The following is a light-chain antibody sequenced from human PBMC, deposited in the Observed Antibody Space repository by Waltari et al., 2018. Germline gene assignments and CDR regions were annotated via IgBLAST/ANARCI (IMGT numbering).Light chain of an antibody. Sequence: ETVMTQSPATVSVSPGERAALSCRASQSVSSNVAWYQQIPGQAPRLLIYDASTRGNCIPGRFSGSGSGKGFTLTISSLQSEDFAIYYCQQDKKWPRYTFGQGTKLGI. J-gene: IGKJ2*01. CDR3: QQDKKWPRYT. CDR1: QSVSSN. V-gene: IGKV3-15*01. CDR2: DAS.